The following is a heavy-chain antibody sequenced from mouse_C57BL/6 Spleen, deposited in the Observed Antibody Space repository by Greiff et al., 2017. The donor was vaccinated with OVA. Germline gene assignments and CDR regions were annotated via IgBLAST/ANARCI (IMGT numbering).Heavy chain of an antibody. J-gene: IGHJ4*01. CDR2: ISSGSSTI. CDR3: APDYYGSDYYAMDY. CDR1: GFTFSDYG. V-gene: IGHV5-17*01. Sequence: EVMLVESGGGLVKPGGSLKLSCAASGFTFSDYGMHWVRQAPEKGLEWVAYISSGSSTIYYADTVKGRFTISRDNAKNTLFLQMTSLRSEDTAMYYCAPDYYGSDYYAMDYWGQGTSVTVSS. D-gene: IGHD1-1*01.